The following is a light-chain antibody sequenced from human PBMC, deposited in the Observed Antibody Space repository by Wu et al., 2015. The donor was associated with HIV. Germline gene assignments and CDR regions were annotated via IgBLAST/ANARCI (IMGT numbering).Light chain of an antibody. Sequence: EIVLTQSPVTLSLSPGERATLSCRASQSISTYLAWYQQKPGQAPRLLIHDASHRATGIPARFTGRGSETDFTLTISSLEPEDFAIYYCQQRSNWPLTFGGGTKVEIK. CDR3: QQRSNWPLT. J-gene: IGKJ4*01. V-gene: IGKV3-11*01. CDR2: DAS. CDR1: QSISTY.